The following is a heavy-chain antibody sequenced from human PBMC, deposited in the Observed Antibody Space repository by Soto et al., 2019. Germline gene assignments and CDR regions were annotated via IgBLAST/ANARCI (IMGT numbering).Heavy chain of an antibody. Sequence: PGGSLRLSCAASGFTFSSYGMHWVRQAPGKGLEWVAVIWYDGSNKYYADSVKGRFTISRDNSKNALYLQMNSLRAEDTAVYYCARDDRIRPLVVAALPMSWGQGTLVTVSS. D-gene: IGHD2-15*01. J-gene: IGHJ4*02. CDR2: IWYDGSNK. V-gene: IGHV3-33*01. CDR3: ARDDRIRPLVVAALPMS. CDR1: GFTFSSYG.